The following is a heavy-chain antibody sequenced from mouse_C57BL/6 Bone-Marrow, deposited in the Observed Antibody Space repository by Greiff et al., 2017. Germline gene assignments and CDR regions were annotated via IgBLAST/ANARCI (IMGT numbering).Heavy chain of an antibody. Sequence: EVQLQQSGPELVKPGDSVKISCKASGYSFTGYFMNWVMQSHGQSLEWIGRINPYNGDTFYNQKFKGKDTLTVDKSSSTAHMELRRLTSEDSAVYYCASSYYGYEDFGYWGQGTTLTVSS. CDR3: ASSYYGYEDFGY. D-gene: IGHD2-9*01. CDR1: GYSFTGYF. J-gene: IGHJ2*01. V-gene: IGHV1-20*01. CDR2: INPYNGDT.